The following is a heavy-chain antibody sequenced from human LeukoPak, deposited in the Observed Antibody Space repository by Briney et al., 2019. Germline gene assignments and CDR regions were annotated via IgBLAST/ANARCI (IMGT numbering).Heavy chain of an antibody. D-gene: IGHD3-22*01. Sequence: PSETLSLTCAVYGGSFSGYYWSWIRQPPGKGLEWIGEINQSGSTNYNPSLKSRVTISVDTSKNQFSLKLSSVTAADTAVYYCASVYDSSGYYPLWGQGTLVTVSS. V-gene: IGHV4-34*01. CDR2: INQSGST. CDR1: GGSFSGYY. J-gene: IGHJ4*02. CDR3: ASVYDSSGYYPL.